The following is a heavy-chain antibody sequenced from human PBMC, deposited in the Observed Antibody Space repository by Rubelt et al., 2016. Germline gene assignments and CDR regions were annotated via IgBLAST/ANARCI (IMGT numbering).Heavy chain of an antibody. Sequence: YNPSLKSRVTISVDTSKNQFSLKLSSVTAAGTAVYYCARGWRYYDFWSGYRYWGQGTLVTVSS. V-gene: IGHV4-34*01. CDR3: ARGWRYYDFWSGYRY. D-gene: IGHD3-3*01. J-gene: IGHJ4*02.